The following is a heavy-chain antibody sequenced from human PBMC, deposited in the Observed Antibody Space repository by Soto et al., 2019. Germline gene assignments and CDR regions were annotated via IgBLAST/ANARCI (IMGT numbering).Heavy chain of an antibody. CDR3: ARLWRFGSSSVGPWFDP. CDR2: IKQDGSEK. J-gene: IGHJ5*02. Sequence: GGSLRLSCAASGFTFSSYWMSWVRQAPGKGLEWVANIKQDGSEKYYVDSVKGRFTISRDNAKNSLYLQMNSLRAEDTAVYYRARLWRFGSSSVGPWFDPWGQGTLVTVS. D-gene: IGHD6-6*01. V-gene: IGHV3-7*05. CDR1: GFTFSSYW.